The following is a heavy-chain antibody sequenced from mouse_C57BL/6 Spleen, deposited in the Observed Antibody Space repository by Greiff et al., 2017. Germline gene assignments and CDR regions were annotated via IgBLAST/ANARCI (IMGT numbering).Heavy chain of an antibody. D-gene: IGHD3-2*02. J-gene: IGHJ4*01. CDR1: GFTFSSYG. Sequence: KLMESGGDLVKPGGSLKLSCAASGFTFSSYGMSWVRQTPDKRLEWVATISSGGSYTYYPDSVKGRFTISRDNAKNTLYLQMSSLKSEDTAMYYCARSDSSGYEGYAMYYWGQETSVTVSS. V-gene: IGHV5-6*02. CDR3: ARSDSSGYEGYAMYY. CDR2: ISSGGSYT.